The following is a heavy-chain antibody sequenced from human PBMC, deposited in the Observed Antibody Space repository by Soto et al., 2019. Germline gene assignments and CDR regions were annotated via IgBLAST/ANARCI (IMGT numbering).Heavy chain of an antibody. CDR2: ISAYNGNT. CDR1: GSTFTTYG. J-gene: IGHJ4*02. Sequence: QVQLVQSGAEVKKPGASVKFSSKASGSTFTTYGISWLRQAPGQGLEWMGWISAYNGNTKNAQKLQGRVTMTTDTSTSTAYMELRSLRSDDTAVYYCARDSPPVDYWGQGTLVTVSS. CDR3: ARDSPPVDY. V-gene: IGHV1-18*01.